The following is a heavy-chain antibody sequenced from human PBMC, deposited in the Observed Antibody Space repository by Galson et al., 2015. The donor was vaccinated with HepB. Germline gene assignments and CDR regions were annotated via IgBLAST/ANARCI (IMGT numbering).Heavy chain of an antibody. V-gene: IGHV4-31*03. CDR3: ARGGEMATTKYYFDY. CDR2: IYYSGST. J-gene: IGHJ4*02. Sequence: TLSLTCTVSGGSISSGGYYWSWIRQHPGKGLEWIGYIYYSGSTYYNPSLKSRVTISVDTSKNQFSLKLSSVTAADTAVYYCARGGEMATTKYYFDYWGQGTLVTVSS. D-gene: IGHD5-24*01. CDR1: GGSISSGGYY.